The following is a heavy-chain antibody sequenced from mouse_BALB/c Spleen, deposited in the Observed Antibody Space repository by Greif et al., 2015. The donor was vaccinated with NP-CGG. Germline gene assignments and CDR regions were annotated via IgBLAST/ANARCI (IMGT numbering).Heavy chain of an antibody. CDR3: ARNWKNYWYFDV. J-gene: IGHJ1*01. CDR1: GFSLTSYG. Sequence: VQLQESGPGLVAPSQSLSITCAVSGFSLTSYGVHWVRQPPGKGLEWLVVIWSDGSTTYNSALKSRLSISKDNSKSQVFLKMNSLQTDDTAMYYCARNWKNYWYFDVWGAGTTVTVSS. V-gene: IGHV2-6*02. CDR2: IWSDGST.